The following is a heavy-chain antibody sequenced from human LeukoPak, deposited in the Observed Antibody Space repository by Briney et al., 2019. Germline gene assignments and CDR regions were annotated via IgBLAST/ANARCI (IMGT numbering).Heavy chain of an antibody. Sequence: SETLSLTFTVSGGSISSYYWSWIRQPPGKGLEWIGYIYYSGSTNYNPSLKSRVTISVDTSKNQFSLKLSSVTAADTAVYYCAREVPYYYDSSGYHSAFDIWGQGTMVTVSS. D-gene: IGHD3-22*01. V-gene: IGHV4-59*12. J-gene: IGHJ3*02. CDR2: IYYSGST. CDR1: GGSISSYY. CDR3: AREVPYYYDSSGYHSAFDI.